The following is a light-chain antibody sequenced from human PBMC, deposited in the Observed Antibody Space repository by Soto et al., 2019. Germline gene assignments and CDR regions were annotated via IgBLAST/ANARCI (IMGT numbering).Light chain of an antibody. Sequence: DIQMTQSPSTLSASVGDRVTITCRASESISGWLAWYQQKPGKAPKLVIFKASTLESGVASRFSGSGSGTEFTLSISSLQPDDFAIYYCQQYNSYPRTFGQGTKVEIK. CDR1: ESISGW. CDR2: KAS. V-gene: IGKV1-5*03. J-gene: IGKJ1*01. CDR3: QQYNSYPRT.